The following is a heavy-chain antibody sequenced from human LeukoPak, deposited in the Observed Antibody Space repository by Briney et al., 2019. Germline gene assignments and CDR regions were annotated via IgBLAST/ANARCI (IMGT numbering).Heavy chain of an antibody. CDR1: GITFSNSW. D-gene: IGHD3-16*02. V-gene: IGHV3-7*03. J-gene: IGHJ4*02. Sequence: TGGSLRLSCTTSGITFSNSWMSWVRQAPGKGLEWVATIRPDGSEGYYADSVRGRFTISRDNSKNSFYLQMNSLRAEDTAVYYCAREGGGSYRLIDYWGQGTLVTVSS. CDR3: AREGGGSYRLIDY. CDR2: IRPDGSEG.